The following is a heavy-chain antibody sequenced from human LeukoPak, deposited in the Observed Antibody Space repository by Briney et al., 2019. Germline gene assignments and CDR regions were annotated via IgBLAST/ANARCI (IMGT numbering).Heavy chain of an antibody. CDR2: ISWNSGSI. V-gene: IGHV3-9*01. CDR3: AKTTQRGYSGYDYAFDI. J-gene: IGHJ3*02. Sequence: PGGSLRLSCAASGFTFDDYAMHWVRQAPGKGLEWVSGISWNSGSIGYADSVKGRFTISRDNAKNSLYPQMNSLRAEDTALYYCAKTTQRGYSGYDYAFDIWGQGTMVTVSS. CDR1: GFTFDDYA. D-gene: IGHD5-12*01.